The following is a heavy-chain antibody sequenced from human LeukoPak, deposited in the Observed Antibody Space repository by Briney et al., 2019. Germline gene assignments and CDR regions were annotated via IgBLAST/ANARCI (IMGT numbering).Heavy chain of an antibody. CDR1: GGSVINTNW. J-gene: IGHJ4*02. CDR2: VHLDGRT. Sequence: SGALSLTCGVSGGSVINTNWWPWVRQPPGKGLEWIGEVHLDGRTNYNPSLESRLTMSVDVSENQVSLKLTSVTAADTAVYYCAREGGFYRPLDYSGQGTLVTVSS. V-gene: IGHV4-4*02. CDR3: AREGGFYRPLDY. D-gene: IGHD3-3*01.